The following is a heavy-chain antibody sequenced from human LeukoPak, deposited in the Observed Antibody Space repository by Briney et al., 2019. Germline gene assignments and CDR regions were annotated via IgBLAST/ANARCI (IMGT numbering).Heavy chain of an antibody. D-gene: IGHD3-16*01. V-gene: IGHV3-23*01. CDR2: ISGSGGST. Sequence: GGSLRLSCAASGFTFSSYAMSWVRQAPGKGLEWVSAISGSGGSTYYADSVKGRFTISRDNSENTLYLQMNSLRAEDTAVYYCANMKRAALFDYWGQGTLVTVSS. J-gene: IGHJ4*02. CDR3: ANMKRAALFDY. CDR1: GFTFSSYA.